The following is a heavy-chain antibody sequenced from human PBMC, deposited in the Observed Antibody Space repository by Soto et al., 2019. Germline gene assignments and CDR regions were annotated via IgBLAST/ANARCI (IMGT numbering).Heavy chain of an antibody. CDR2: INPNSGGT. Sequence: GASVKVSCKASGYSFTGYYVHWVRQAPGQGLEWMGWINPNSGGTNYAQKFQGRVTMTRDTSISTAYMELSRLRSDDTALYYCARGSYCSGGTCYFDYWGQGPLVTVSS. CDR3: ARGSYCSGGTCYFDY. CDR1: GYSFTGYY. V-gene: IGHV1-2*02. J-gene: IGHJ4*02. D-gene: IGHD2-15*01.